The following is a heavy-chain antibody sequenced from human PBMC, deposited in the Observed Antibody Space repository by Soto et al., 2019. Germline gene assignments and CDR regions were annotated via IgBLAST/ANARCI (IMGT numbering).Heavy chain of an antibody. CDR2: ISYDGSNK. V-gene: IGHV3-30*18. D-gene: IGHD2-15*01. J-gene: IGHJ6*03. CDR1: GFTFSSYG. CDR3: AKDRRGCSGGSCLTRSYYYYYMAV. Sequence: QVQLVESGGGVVQPGRSLRLSCAASGFTFSSYGMHWVRQAPGKGLEWVAVISYDGSNKYYADSVKGRFTISTDNFKNTLYLQMNSLRAEDTAVYYCAKDRRGCSGGSCLTRSYYYYYMAVWGKGTTVTVSS.